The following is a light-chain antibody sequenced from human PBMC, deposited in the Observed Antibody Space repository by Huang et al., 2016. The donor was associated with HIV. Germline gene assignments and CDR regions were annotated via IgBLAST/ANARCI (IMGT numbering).Light chain of an antibody. J-gene: IGKJ4*01. CDR1: RRVSSN. V-gene: IGKV3-15*01. CDR2: GSS. CDR3: QQYNNWRRS. Sequence: IVMTQSPATLSVSPGERVTVSCRANRRVSSNLAWYQQRPVQAPRLRIYGSSTRAPGIPARFSGSGSGTEFSLTISSLQSVDFALYYCQQYNNWRRSFGGGTRVDI.